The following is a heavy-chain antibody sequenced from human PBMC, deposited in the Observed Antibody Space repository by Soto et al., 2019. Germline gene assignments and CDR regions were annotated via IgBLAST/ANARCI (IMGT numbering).Heavy chain of an antibody. V-gene: IGHV4-59*01. CDR2: IYYSGST. Sequence: PSETLSLTCTVSVGSISSYYWSWIRQPPGKGLEWIGYIYYSGSTNYNPSLKIRVTISVDTSKNQFSLKLSSVTAADTAVYYCARVIAGARGLFDYWGQGTLVTAPQ. CDR3: ARVIAGARGLFDY. J-gene: IGHJ4*02. D-gene: IGHD2-15*01. CDR1: VGSISSYY.